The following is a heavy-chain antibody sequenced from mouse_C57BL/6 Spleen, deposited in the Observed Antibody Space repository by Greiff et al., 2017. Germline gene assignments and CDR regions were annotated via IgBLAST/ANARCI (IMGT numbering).Heavy chain of an antibody. CDR1: GFSLTSYG. CDR3: ARPETAQATWFAY. D-gene: IGHD3-2*02. Sequence: VQLQQSGPGLVAPSQSLSITCTVSGFSLTSYGVHWVRQPPGKGLEWLVVIWSDGSTTYNSALKSRLSISKDNSKSQVFLKMNSLQTDDTAMYYCARPETAQATWFAYWGQGTLVTVSA. J-gene: IGHJ3*01. CDR2: IWSDGST. V-gene: IGHV2-6*03.